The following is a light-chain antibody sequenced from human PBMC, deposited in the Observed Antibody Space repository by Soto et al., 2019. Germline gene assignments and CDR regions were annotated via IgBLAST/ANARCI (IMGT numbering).Light chain of an antibody. CDR1: QYINTR. J-gene: IGKJ1*01. CDR2: QTA. V-gene: IGKV3-11*01. CDR3: RQRHSWPRT. Sequence: EIVLTQSPATLSSFPGDRVTLSCRASQYINTRLAWYQHRPGQAPRLLIYQTATRAAGMPARFSASGSGTEFTLTISDVQPEDFALYYCRQRHSWPRTFGQGTKVDIK.